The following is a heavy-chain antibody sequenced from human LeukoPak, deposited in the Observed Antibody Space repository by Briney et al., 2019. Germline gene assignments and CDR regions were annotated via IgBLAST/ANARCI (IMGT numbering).Heavy chain of an antibody. V-gene: IGHV3-20*01. Sequence: GGSLRPSCAASGFTFDDYGMSWVRHAPGKGLEWVSGINWDGASTGYADSVKGRFTISRDNAKNSLYLQMNSLRAEDTALYHCARGRKALRFLEWTPEGGAFDIWGQGTMVTVSS. CDR1: GFTFDDYG. CDR3: ARGRKALRFLEWTPEGGAFDI. CDR2: INWDGAST. J-gene: IGHJ3*02. D-gene: IGHD3-3*01.